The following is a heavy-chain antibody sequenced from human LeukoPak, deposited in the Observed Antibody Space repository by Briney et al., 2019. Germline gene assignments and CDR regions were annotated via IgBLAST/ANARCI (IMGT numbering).Heavy chain of an antibody. Sequence: SETLSLTCSVSGGSVTTYYWNGIRQPPGKGLEWIGCIYYRGDTNYNPSLKNRVSISVDTSKNQVSLKLTSVTAADTAVYYCARDSGHGIWGQGTMVTVSS. CDR2: IYYRGDT. D-gene: IGHD3-10*01. CDR1: GGSVTTYY. CDR3: ARDSGHGI. J-gene: IGHJ3*02. V-gene: IGHV4-59*02.